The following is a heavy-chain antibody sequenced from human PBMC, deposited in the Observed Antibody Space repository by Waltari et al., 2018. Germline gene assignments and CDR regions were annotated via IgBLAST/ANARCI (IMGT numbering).Heavy chain of an antibody. CDR3: ARICKWATDY. J-gene: IGHJ4*02. Sequence: QVQLVQSGAEVKKPGASVTVSCKPSGYSFIDYYIYWVRQAPGQGLEWVGWINPNDGGTNDVQKFQVRVTMTRDTSISTAYMDLSRLRSDDTAVYYCARICKWATDYWGQGTLVTVSS. D-gene: IGHD1-26*01. V-gene: IGHV1-2*02. CDR2: INPNDGGT. CDR1: GYSFIDYY.